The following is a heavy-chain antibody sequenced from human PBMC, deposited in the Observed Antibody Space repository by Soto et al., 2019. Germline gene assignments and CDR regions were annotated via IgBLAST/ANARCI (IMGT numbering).Heavy chain of an antibody. CDR1: GYSFISYW. D-gene: IGHD2-2*03. CDR3: ARIIGYCRNNDCSWTFDI. V-gene: IGHV5-51*01. CDR2: FYPGDSTS. Sequence: GESLKISCKTSGYSFISYWVAWVRQKPGKGLEWMGIFYPGDSTSTYSPSFQGQVTISVDKSISTAYLHLSSLKASDTAMYYCARIIGYCRNNDCSWTFDIWGQGTTVTVSS. J-gene: IGHJ3*02.